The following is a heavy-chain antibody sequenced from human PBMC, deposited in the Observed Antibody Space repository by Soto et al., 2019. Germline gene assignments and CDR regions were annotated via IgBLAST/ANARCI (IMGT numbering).Heavy chain of an antibody. CDR1: GGTFSSYA. Sequence: QVQLVQSGAEVKKPGSSVKVSCKASGGTFSSYAISWVRQAPGQGLEWMGGIIPIFGTANYAQKLQGRVTIRADEATSTVSGELSSLRAEDTATYYCAKAEAAGGTPAGDCWGKGTMVTVSS. D-gene: IGHD1-1*01. J-gene: IGHJ4*02. V-gene: IGHV1-69*01. CDR2: IIPIFGTA. CDR3: AKAEAAGGTPAGDC.